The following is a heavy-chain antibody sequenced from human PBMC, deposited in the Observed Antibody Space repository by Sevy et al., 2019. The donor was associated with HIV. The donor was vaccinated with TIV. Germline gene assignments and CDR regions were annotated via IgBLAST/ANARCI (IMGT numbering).Heavy chain of an antibody. Sequence: ASVKVSCKASGGTFNSYAISWVRQAPGQGLEWMGGIIPIFGTANYAQKFQGRVTITADESTSTAYMELSGLRSEDTAVYDCARAPSYSSSSPIDAFDIWGQGTMVTVSS. CDR2: IIPIFGTA. CDR1: GGTFNSYA. D-gene: IGHD6-6*01. V-gene: IGHV1-69*13. J-gene: IGHJ3*02. CDR3: ARAPSYSSSSPIDAFDI.